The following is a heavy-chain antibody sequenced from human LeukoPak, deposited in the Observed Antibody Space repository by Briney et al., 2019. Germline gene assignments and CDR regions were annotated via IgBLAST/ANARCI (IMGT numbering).Heavy chain of an antibody. V-gene: IGHV7-4-1*02. CDR2: INTNTGNP. J-gene: IGHJ4*02. CDR1: GYTFTSHA. Sequence: ASVKVSREASGYTFTSHAMNWVRQAPGQGLEWMGWINTNTGNPTYAQAFTGRFVFSLDTSASTAYLQISSLKAEDTAVYYCARQGPGYCSSTSCYGVGYWGQGTLVTVSS. CDR3: ARQGPGYCSSTSCYGVGY. D-gene: IGHD2-2*01.